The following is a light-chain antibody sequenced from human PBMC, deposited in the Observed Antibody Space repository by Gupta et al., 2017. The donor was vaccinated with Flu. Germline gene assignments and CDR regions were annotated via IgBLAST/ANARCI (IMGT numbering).Light chain of an antibody. CDR2: EVS. J-gene: IGLJ1*01. CDR1: SSDIGSYNN. V-gene: IGLV2-14*01. CDR3: SSYTSNSALYV. Sequence: QSALTQPASVSGSLGQSITISCTGTSSDIGSYNNVSWYQQHPGKAPKLMIYEVSNRPSGVSNRFSGSKSGNTASLTISGLQAEDEADYFCSSYTSNSALYVFGAGTKVTVL.